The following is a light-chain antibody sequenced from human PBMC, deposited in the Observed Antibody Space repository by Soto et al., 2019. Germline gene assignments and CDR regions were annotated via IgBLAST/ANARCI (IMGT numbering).Light chain of an antibody. CDR2: AAS. J-gene: IGKJ1*01. CDR1: QGINSF. CDR3: QKYNSAPRT. V-gene: IGKV1-27*01. Sequence: DIQMTQSPSFLSASVGDRVTITCRASQGINSFLAWYQQKPGKVPKLLIYAASTLQSGVPSRSRGSGSGTDFTLTITSLQPEDVATYYCQKYNSAPRTFGQGTKVDIK.